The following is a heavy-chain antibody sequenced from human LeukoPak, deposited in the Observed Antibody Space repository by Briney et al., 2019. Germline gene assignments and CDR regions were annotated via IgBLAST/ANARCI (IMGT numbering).Heavy chain of an antibody. CDR3: AKESSYDSSEGYYFDY. V-gene: IGHV3-43D*04. D-gene: IGHD3-22*01. J-gene: IGHJ4*02. CDR2: ISWDGGST. Sequence: PGGSLRLSCAASGFTFDDYAMHWVRQAPGKGLEWVSLISWDGGSTYYADSVKGRFTISRDNSKNSLYLQMNSLRAEDTALYYCAKESSYDSSEGYYFDYWGQGTLVTVSS. CDR1: GFTFDDYA.